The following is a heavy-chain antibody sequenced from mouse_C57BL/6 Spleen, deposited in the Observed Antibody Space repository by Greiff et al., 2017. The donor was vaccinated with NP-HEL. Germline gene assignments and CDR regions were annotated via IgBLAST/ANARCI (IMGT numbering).Heavy chain of an antibody. CDR3: ARDYGSSFDY. V-gene: IGHV14-3*01. CDR1: GFTIKNTY. J-gene: IGHJ2*01. Sequence: EVQLQESVAELVRPGASVKLSCTASGFTIKNTYMHWVKQRPEHGLEWIGRIDPANGNTKYAPKFQGKATITADTSSNTAYLQLSSLTSEDTAIYYCARDYGSSFDYWGQGTTLTVSS. CDR2: IDPANGNT. D-gene: IGHD1-1*01.